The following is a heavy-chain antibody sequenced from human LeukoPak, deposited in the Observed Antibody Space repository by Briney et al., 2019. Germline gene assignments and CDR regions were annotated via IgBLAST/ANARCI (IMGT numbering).Heavy chain of an antibody. CDR2: IIPIFGTA. CDR3: ATGGIIAAAHNWFDP. V-gene: IGHV1-69*13. D-gene: IGHD6-13*01. J-gene: IGHJ5*02. CDR1: GGTFSSYA. Sequence: ASVKVSCKASGGTFSSYAISWVRQAPGQGLEWMGGIIPIFGTANYAQKFQGRVTITADESTSTAYMELSSLRSEDTAVYYCATGGIIAAAHNWFDPWGQGTLVTVSS.